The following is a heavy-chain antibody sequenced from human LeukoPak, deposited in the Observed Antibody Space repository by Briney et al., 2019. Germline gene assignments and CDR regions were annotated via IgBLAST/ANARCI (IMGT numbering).Heavy chain of an antibody. J-gene: IGHJ5*02. Sequence: GGSLRLSCAASGFTLSSYAMHWVRQAPGKGLEYVSAISSNGGSTYYANSVKGRFTISRDNSKNTLYLQMNSLRAEDTAVYYCARDKLLEQQLTRHNWFDPWGQGTLVTVSS. V-gene: IGHV3-64*01. CDR2: ISSNGGST. CDR3: ARDKLLEQQLTRHNWFDP. CDR1: GFTLSSYA. D-gene: IGHD6-13*01.